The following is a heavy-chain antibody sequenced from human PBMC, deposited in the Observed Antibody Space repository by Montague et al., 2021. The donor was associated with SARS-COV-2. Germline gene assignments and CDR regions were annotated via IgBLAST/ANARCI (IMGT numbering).Heavy chain of an antibody. CDR3: VREKLIRGLRHGMDV. CDR1: GGSISSYY. Sequence: SETLSLTCTVSGGSISSYYWSWIRQPPGKGLEWIGYIYYSGSTNYNPSLKSRVTISVDTSKNQFSLKLSSVTAADTAVYYCVREKLIRGLRHGMDVWGQGTTVSVSS. CDR2: IYYSGST. J-gene: IGHJ6*02. V-gene: IGHV4-59*01. D-gene: IGHD3-10*01.